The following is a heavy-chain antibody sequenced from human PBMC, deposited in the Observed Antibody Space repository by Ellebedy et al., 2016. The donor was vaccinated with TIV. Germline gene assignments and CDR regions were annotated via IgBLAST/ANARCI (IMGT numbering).Heavy chain of an antibody. V-gene: IGHV3-48*01. J-gene: IGHJ4*02. CDR1: GFTFSSYA. CDR3: ARDWGSSGYPIDY. CDR2: ISSTSNTI. D-gene: IGHD3-22*01. Sequence: GESLKISXAASGFTFSSYAMTWVRQAPGKGLEWLSYISSTSNTIYYADSVKGRFTISRDNAKNALYLHMNSLRAEDTAVYYCARDWGSSGYPIDYWGQGTLVTVSS.